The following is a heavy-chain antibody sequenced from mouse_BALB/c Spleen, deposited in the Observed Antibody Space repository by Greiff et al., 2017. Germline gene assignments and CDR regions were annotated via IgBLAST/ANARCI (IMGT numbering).Heavy chain of an antibody. J-gene: IGHJ4*01. CDR2: ISDGGSYT. V-gene: IGHV5-4*02. CDR1: GFTFSDYY. Sequence: EVHLVESGGGLVKPGGSLILSCAASGFTFSDYYMYWVRQTPEKRLEWVATISDGGSYTYYPDSVKGRFTISRDNAKNNLYLQMSSLKSEDTAMYYCARRGIGLRRLYYYAMDYWGQGTSVTVSS. D-gene: IGHD2-2*01. CDR3: ARRGIGLRRLYYYAMDY.